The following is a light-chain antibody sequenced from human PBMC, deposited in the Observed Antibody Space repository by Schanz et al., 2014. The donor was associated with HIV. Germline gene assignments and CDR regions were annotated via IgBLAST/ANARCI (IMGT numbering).Light chain of an antibody. V-gene: IGLV2-14*01. CDR2: DVS. J-gene: IGLJ2*01. CDR1: SSDVGGYNY. CDR3: QSYDSSLSGSDVV. Sequence: SALTQPASVSGSPGQSITISCTGTSSDVGGYNYVSWYQQHPGKAPKLMIYDVSDRPSGVSNRFSGSKSGNTASLTISGLQAEDEADYYCQSYDSSLSGSDVVFGGGTKVTVL.